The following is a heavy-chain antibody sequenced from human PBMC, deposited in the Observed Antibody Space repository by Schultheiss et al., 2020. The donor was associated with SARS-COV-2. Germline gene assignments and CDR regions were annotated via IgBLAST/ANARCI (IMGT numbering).Heavy chain of an antibody. CDR2: ISSSGRTM. CDR1: GFTFSSYE. D-gene: IGHD2-21*02. CDR3: ARDRHIVVVTATPGGMDV. V-gene: IGHV3-48*03. Sequence: GGSLRLSCAASGFTFSSYEMNWLRQAPGNILEWVSYISSSGRTMYYADSVKGRFTISRDNAKNSLYLQMNSLRAEDTAVYYCARDRHIVVVTATPGGMDVWGQGTTVTVSS. J-gene: IGHJ6*02.